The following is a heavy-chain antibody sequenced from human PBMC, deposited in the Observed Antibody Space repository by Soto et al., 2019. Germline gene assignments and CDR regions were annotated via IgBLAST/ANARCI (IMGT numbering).Heavy chain of an antibody. J-gene: IGHJ5*02. CDR1: GYSFTSYW. V-gene: IGHV5-51*01. CDR2: IYPGDSDT. Sequence: GESLKISCKGSGYSFTSYWIGWVRQMPGKGLEGMGIIYPGDSDTRYSPSFQGQVTISADKSISTAYLKWSSLKASDTAMYYCARQHIVTGYPNWFDPWGQGTLVTVSS. CDR3: ARQHIVTGYPNWFDP. D-gene: IGHD3-9*01.